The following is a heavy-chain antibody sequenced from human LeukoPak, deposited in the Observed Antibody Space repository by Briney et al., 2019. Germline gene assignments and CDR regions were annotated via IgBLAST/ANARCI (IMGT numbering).Heavy chain of an antibody. CDR3: ARGQASWGGIVVVVAATPSPPYYFDY. CDR2: IYYSGST. Sequence: PSETLSLTCTVSGGSISSSSYYWGWIRQPPGKGLEWIGSIYYSGSTYYNPSLKSRVTISVDTSKNQFSLKLSSVTAADTAVYYCARGQASWGGIVVVVAATPSPPYYFDYWGQGTLVTVSS. V-gene: IGHV4-39*01. CDR1: GGSISSSSYY. D-gene: IGHD2-15*01. J-gene: IGHJ4*02.